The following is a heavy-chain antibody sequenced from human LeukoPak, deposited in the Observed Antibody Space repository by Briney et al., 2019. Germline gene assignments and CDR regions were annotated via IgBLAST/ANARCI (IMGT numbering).Heavy chain of an antibody. CDR1: VYAFTSYD. Sequence: ASVTVSCKASVYAFTSYDINWVRQATGQGLEWMGWMNPNSGNTGYAQKFQGRVTITRNTSISTAYMELSSLRSEDTAVYYCARGRLWFGELVYFDYWGQGTLVTVSS. D-gene: IGHD3-10*01. CDR3: ARGRLWFGELVYFDY. CDR2: MNPNSGNT. J-gene: IGHJ4*02. V-gene: IGHV1-8*03.